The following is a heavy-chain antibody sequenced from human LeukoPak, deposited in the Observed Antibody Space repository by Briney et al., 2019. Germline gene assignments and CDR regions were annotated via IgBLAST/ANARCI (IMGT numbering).Heavy chain of an antibody. J-gene: IGHJ5*02. CDR1: GGSISSYY. CDR2: IYYSGST. CDR3: ARSWDVVVVAAKGVWFDP. V-gene: IGHV4-59*08. D-gene: IGHD2-15*01. Sequence: SETLSLTCTVSGGSISSYYWSWIRQPPGKGLEWIGYIYYSGSTNYNPSLKSRVTISVDTSKNQFSLKLSSVTAADTAVYYCARSWDVVVVAAKGVWFDPWGQGTLVTVSS.